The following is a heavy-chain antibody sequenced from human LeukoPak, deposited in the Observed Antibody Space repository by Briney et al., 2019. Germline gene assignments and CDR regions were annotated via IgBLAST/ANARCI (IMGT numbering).Heavy chain of an antibody. CDR3: ASVYNSSWYYQDY. CDR2: IHSDGGST. J-gene: IGHJ4*02. CDR1: GFTFSSYW. V-gene: IGHV3-74*03. Sequence: QAGGSLRLSCAASGFTFSSYWMHWVRQAPGKGLVWVSRIHSDGGSTTYADSVKGRFTISRDNAKNTFYLQMNSLRAEDTAVYYCASVYNSSWYYQDYWGQGTLVTVSS. D-gene: IGHD6-13*01.